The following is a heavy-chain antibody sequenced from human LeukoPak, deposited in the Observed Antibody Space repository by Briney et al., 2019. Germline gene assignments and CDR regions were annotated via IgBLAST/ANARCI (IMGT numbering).Heavy chain of an antibody. D-gene: IGHD4-17*01. Sequence: ASVKVSCKASGYTFTSYAMNWVRQAPGQGLEWMGWISAYNGNTNFAQKLQGRVTMTTDTSTSTAYMELRSLRSDDTAVYYCARSIARSYGDDPWGQGTLVTVSS. V-gene: IGHV1-18*01. CDR3: ARSIARSYGDDP. CDR1: GYTFTSYA. J-gene: IGHJ5*02. CDR2: ISAYNGNT.